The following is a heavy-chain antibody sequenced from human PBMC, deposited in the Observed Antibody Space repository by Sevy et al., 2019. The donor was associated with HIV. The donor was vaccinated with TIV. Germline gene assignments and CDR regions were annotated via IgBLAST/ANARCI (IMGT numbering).Heavy chain of an antibody. Sequence: GGSLRLSCAASGFTFSSYAMHRVRQAPGKGLEWVAVISYDGSNKYYADSVKGRFTISRDNSKNTLYLQMNSLRAEDTAVYYCARQLGNGWFDRWGQGTLVTVSS. CDR3: ARQLGNGWFDR. CDR1: GFTFSSYA. J-gene: IGHJ5*02. V-gene: IGHV3-30-3*01. D-gene: IGHD6-6*01. CDR2: ISYDGSNK.